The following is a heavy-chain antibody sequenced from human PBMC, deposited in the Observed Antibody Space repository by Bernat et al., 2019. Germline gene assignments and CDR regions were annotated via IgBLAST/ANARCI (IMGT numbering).Heavy chain of an antibody. CDR2: INHSGST. V-gene: IGHV4-34*01. CDR1: GGSFSGYY. D-gene: IGHD6-13*01. J-gene: IGHJ4*02. Sequence: QVQLQQWGAGLLKPSETLSLTCAVYGGSFSGYYWSWIRQPPGKGLEWIGEINHSGSTNYNPSLKSRVTISVDTSKNQFTLRLSSVTAADTAVYYCARLGAAGTKTDYWGQGTLVTVSS. CDR3: ARLGAAGTKTDY.